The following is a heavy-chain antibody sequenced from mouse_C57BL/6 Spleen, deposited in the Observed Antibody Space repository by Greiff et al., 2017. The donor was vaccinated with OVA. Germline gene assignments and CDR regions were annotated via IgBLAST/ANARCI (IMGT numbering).Heavy chain of an antibody. CDR3: AKNYYSNYTVYFDG. J-gene: IGHJ1*03. D-gene: IGHD2-5*01. CDR2: IIRSTGGT. CDR1: GYSFTGYY. V-gene: IGHV1-42*01. Sequence: EVQLKQSGPGLVKPGASVKISCKASGYSFTGYYMHWVKQSPEKSLEWIGEIIRSTGGTTYNQKLKTRATFTVDKSSNTAYMQLKSLTTYDSTVYYCAKNYYSNYTVYFDGWGTGTTVTVSA.